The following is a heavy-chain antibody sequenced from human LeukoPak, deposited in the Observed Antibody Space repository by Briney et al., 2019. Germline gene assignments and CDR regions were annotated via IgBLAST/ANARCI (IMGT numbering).Heavy chain of an antibody. CDR1: GFTFSSYS. CDR2: ISSSSSYI. D-gene: IGHD3-10*01. Sequence: PGGSLRLSCAASGFTFSSYSMNWVRQAPGKGLEWVSSISSSSSYIYYADSVKGRFTISRDNAKNSLYLQMNSLRAEDTAVYYCARGPLWFGELGDYWGQGTLVTVSS. CDR3: ARGPLWFGELGDY. J-gene: IGHJ4*02. V-gene: IGHV3-21*01.